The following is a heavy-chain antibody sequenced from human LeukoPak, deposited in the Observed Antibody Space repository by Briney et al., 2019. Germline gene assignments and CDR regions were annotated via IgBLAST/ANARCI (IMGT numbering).Heavy chain of an antibody. J-gene: IGHJ4*02. CDR1: GFTFSSYA. Sequence: GGSLRLSCAASGFTFSSYAMHWVRQAPGKGLEWVAVISYDGSNKYYADSVKGRFTISRDNAKNSLYLQMNSLRAEDTAVYYCASSPGGYFDWLYWGQGTLVTVSS. CDR2: ISYDGSNK. D-gene: IGHD3-9*01. CDR3: ASSPGGYFDWLY. V-gene: IGHV3-30*07.